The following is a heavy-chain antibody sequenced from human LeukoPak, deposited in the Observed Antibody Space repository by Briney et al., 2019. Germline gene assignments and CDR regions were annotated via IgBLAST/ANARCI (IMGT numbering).Heavy chain of an antibody. CDR1: GGSISSSSYY. CDR2: IYYSGST. D-gene: IGHD3-22*01. CDR3: AIGGSSGYSLLYYFDY. V-gene: IGHV4-39*01. J-gene: IGHJ4*02. Sequence: SETLSLTCTVSGGSISSSSYYWGWIRQPPGKGLEWIGSIYYSGSTYCNPSLKSRVTISVDTSKNQFSLKLSSVTAADTAVYYCAIGGSSGYSLLYYFDYWGQGTLVTVSS.